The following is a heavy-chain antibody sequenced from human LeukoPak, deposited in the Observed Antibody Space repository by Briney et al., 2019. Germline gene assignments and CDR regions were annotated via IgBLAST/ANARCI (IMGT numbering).Heavy chain of an antibody. Sequence: PGGSLRLSCAASGFTFSSYAMSWVRQAPGKGLEWVSAISGSGGSTYYADSVKGRFTISRDNSKNTLYLQMNSLRAEDTAVYYCAKTLTYYYDSSGYKYYFDYWGHGTLVTVSS. D-gene: IGHD3-22*01. CDR1: GFTFSSYA. CDR3: AKTLTYYYDSSGYKYYFDY. CDR2: ISGSGGST. J-gene: IGHJ4*01. V-gene: IGHV3-23*01.